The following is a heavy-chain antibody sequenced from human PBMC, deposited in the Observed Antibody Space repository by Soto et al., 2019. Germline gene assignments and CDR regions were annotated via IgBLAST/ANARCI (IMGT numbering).Heavy chain of an antibody. Sequence: SETLSLTCTVSGGSISSYYWSWIRQPPGKGLEWIGYIYYSGSTNYNPSLKSRVTISVDTSKNQFSLKLSSVTAADTAVYYCARQLRGQGRIAARLGPIDHWGQGTLVTVSS. J-gene: IGHJ4*02. V-gene: IGHV4-59*08. CDR1: GGSISSYY. CDR3: ARQLRGQGRIAARLGPIDH. D-gene: IGHD6-6*01. CDR2: IYYSGST.